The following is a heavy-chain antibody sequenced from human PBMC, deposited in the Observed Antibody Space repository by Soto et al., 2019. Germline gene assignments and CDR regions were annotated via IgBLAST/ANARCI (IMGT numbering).Heavy chain of an antibody. CDR3: AGGRYVDY. D-gene: IGHD1-1*01. V-gene: IGHV1-18*01. Sequence: QVHLVQSGAEVKKPGASVKVSCKGSGYAFTTYGITWVRQAPGQGLEWMGWISAHNGNTNYAQKLQGRVTVTRDTSTSSAYMELRSLRSDDTAVYYCAGGRYVDYWGQGALVTVSS. J-gene: IGHJ4*02. CDR2: ISAHNGNT. CDR1: GYAFTTYG.